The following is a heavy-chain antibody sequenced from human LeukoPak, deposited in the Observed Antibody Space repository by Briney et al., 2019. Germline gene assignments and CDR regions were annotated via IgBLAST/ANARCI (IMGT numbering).Heavy chain of an antibody. CDR1: GYTFTSYY. V-gene: IGHV1-46*01. CDR3: ARDSGSYPSHIDY. J-gene: IGHJ4*02. CDR2: INPSGGST. Sequence: ASVKVSCKASGYTFTSYYMHWVRQAPGQGLEWMGMINPSGGSTSYAQKFQGRVTMTRDTSISTAYMELSRLRSDDTAVYYCARDSGSYPSHIDYWGQGTLVTVSS. D-gene: IGHD1-26*01.